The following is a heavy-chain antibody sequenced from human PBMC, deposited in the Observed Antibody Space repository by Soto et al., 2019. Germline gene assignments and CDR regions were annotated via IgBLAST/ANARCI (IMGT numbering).Heavy chain of an antibody. V-gene: IGHV4-39*01. D-gene: IGHD3-22*01. CDR1: GGSISSSDFY. CDR2: MYYSGTT. CDR3: AVVDSTGNWFDP. J-gene: IGHJ5*02. Sequence: QLQLQESGPGLVEPSETLSLTCTVSGGSISSSDFYWGWLRQPPGKGLDFIGSMYYSGTTYYNPSLKNRITISVDTSKNQFSLKLISVTAEDTAVYYCAVVDSTGNWFDPWSQGALVTVSS.